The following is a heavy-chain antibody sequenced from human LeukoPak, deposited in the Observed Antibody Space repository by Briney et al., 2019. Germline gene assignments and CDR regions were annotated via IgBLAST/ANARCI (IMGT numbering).Heavy chain of an antibody. Sequence: SETLSLTCTVSGGSISRYYWSWIRQPPGTGLEWIGYIYYTGRADYNPSLKSRVSMSVDTSKNQFSLRVNSMTAADTAVYYCARGDFWSGAPTDWGQETLVPFPS. CDR3: ARGDFWSGAPTD. J-gene: IGHJ4*02. CDR2: IYYTGRA. D-gene: IGHD3-3*01. CDR1: GGSISRYY. V-gene: IGHV4-59*01.